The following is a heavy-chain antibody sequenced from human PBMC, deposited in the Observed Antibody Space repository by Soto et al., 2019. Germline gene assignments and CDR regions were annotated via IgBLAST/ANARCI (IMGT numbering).Heavy chain of an antibody. V-gene: IGHV1-18*01. CDR2: ISAYNGNT. CDR1: GYTFTSYG. D-gene: IGHD5-12*01. J-gene: IGHJ4*02. CDR3: ARVQSGYDFAY. Sequence: QVQLVQSGAEVKKPGASVKVSCKASGYTFTSYGINWVRQAPGQGLEWMGWISAYNGNTHYAQKLKGRVTMTTDTSTSPADMEPRSLRADDTAVYYCARVQSGYDFAYWRQGTLVTASS.